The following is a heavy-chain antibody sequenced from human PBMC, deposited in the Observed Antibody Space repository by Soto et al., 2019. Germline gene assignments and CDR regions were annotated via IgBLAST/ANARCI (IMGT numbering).Heavy chain of an antibody. D-gene: IGHD2-15*01. CDR2: ITDTGVNT. CDR1: GFTFYTYA. V-gene: IGHV3-23*01. CDR3: AKDSPVVMFLFDS. J-gene: IGHJ4*02. Sequence: QPGGSLRLSCTASGFTFYTYAMTRVRQAPGKGLEWVASITDTGVNTYYAGSVKGRFTISRDNSKSTLYLQMNSLRTDDSAVYYCAKDSPVVMFLFDSWGRGTLVTVSS.